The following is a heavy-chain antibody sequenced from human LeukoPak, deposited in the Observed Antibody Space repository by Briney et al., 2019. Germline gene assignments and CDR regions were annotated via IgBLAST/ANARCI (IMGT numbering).Heavy chain of an antibody. J-gene: IGHJ3*02. Sequence: SETLSLTCTVSGGSISSYYWSWIRQPPGKGLEWIGFIDYTGSTNYNPSLKSRVTISVDTSKNQFSLKLSSVTAADTAVYYCARHSRVGLGAFDIWGQGTMVTVSS. CDR1: GGSISSYY. D-gene: IGHD3-16*01. CDR2: IDYTGST. V-gene: IGHV4-59*08. CDR3: ARHSRVGLGAFDI.